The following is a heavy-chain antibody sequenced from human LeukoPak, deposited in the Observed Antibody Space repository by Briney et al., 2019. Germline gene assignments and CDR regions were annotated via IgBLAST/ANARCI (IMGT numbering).Heavy chain of an antibody. CDR2: ISGSGGST. Sequence: GGSLRLSCAASGFTFSSYAMSWVRQAPGKGLEWVSAISGSGGSTYYADSVKGRFTISRDNSKNTLYLQMNSLRAEDTAVYYCAKDPPINIVVVTASGYFDYWGQGTLVTVSS. J-gene: IGHJ4*02. CDR3: AKDPPINIVVVTASGYFDY. V-gene: IGHV3-23*01. CDR1: GFTFSSYA. D-gene: IGHD2-21*02.